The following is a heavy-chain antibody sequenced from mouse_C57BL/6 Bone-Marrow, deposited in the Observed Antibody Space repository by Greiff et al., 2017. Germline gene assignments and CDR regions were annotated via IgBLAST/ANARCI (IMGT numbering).Heavy chain of an antibody. V-gene: IGHV1-22*01. D-gene: IGHD2-4*01. CDR2: INPNNGGT. CDR3: ARWNYYDYDYAMDY. Sequence: DVKLQESGPELVKPGASVKMSCKASGYTFTDYNMHWVKQSHGKSLEWIGYINPNNGGTSYNQKFKGKATLTVDKSSSTAYMELRSLTSEDSAVYYCARWNYYDYDYAMDYWGQGTSVTVSS. CDR1: GYTFTDYN. J-gene: IGHJ4*01.